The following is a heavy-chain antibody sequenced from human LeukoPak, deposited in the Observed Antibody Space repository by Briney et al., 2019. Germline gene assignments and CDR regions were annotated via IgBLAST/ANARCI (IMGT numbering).Heavy chain of an antibody. Sequence: PSETLSLTCAVYGVSFSGYYWSWIRQPPGKGLEWIGEINHSGSTNYNPSLKSRVTISVDTSKNQFSLKLSSVTAADTAVYYCARAVSSLYYYYGMDVWGQGTTVTVSS. D-gene: IGHD6-6*01. J-gene: IGHJ6*02. CDR3: ARAVSSLYYYYGMDV. V-gene: IGHV4-34*01. CDR2: INHSGST. CDR1: GVSFSGYY.